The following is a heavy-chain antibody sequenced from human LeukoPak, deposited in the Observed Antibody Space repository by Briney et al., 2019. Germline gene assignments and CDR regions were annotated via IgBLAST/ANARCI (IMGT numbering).Heavy chain of an antibody. D-gene: IGHD6-13*01. CDR2: IYYSGST. Sequence: KPSETLSLTCTVSGGSISSYYWSWIRQPPGKGLEWIGYIYYSGSTNYNPSLKSRVTISVDTSKNQFSLKLSSVTAADTAVYYCARGLAAASPYYFDYWGQGTLVTVSS. V-gene: IGHV4-59*01. J-gene: IGHJ4*02. CDR3: ARGLAAASPYYFDY. CDR1: GGSISSYY.